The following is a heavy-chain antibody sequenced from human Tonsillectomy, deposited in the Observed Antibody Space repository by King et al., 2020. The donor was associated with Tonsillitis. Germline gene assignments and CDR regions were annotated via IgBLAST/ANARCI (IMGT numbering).Heavy chain of an antibody. CDR3: ARGRLDYDSSGYPTYYFDY. D-gene: IGHD3-22*01. V-gene: IGHV2-26*01. Sequence: VTLKESGPVLVKPTETLTLTCTVSGFSLSNARMGVSWIRKPPGKALEWLAHIFSNDEKLYSTSLKSRLTISKDTSKSQVVLTMTNMDPVDTATYYCARGRLDYDSSGYPTYYFDYWGQGTLVTVSS. J-gene: IGHJ4*02. CDR1: GFSLSNARMG. CDR2: IFSNDEK.